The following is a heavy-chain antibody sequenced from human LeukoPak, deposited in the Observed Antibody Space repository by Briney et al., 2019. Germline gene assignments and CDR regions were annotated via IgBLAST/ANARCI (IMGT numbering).Heavy chain of an antibody. Sequence: GGSLRLSCAASGFTFSSYAMHWVRQAPGKGLEWVAVISYDGSNKYYADSVKGRFTISRDNSKNTPYLQMNSLRAEDTAVYYCAREYYYGSGSYYDAFDIWGQGTMVTVSS. J-gene: IGHJ3*02. CDR1: GFTFSSYA. CDR3: AREYYYGSGSYYDAFDI. CDR2: ISYDGSNK. D-gene: IGHD3-10*01. V-gene: IGHV3-30-3*01.